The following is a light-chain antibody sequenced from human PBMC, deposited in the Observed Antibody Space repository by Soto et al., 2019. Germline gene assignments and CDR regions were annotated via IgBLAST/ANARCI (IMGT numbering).Light chain of an antibody. J-gene: IGLJ1*01. CDR3: NSYTSKSTGV. Sequence: QSALTQPGSVSGSPGQSITISCTGTSSDVGGYNYVSWYQQHPGKAHKRIIYEVSNRPSGVSNRFSGSKSGNTASLTISGLQAEDEADYYCNSYTSKSTGVFGPGTKLTVL. V-gene: IGLV2-14*01. CDR1: SSDVGGYNY. CDR2: EVS.